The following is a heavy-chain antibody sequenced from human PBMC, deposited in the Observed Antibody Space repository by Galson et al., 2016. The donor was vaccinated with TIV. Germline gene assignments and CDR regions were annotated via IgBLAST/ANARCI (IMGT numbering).Heavy chain of an antibody. D-gene: IGHD2-15*01. CDR2: INPIFRTP. J-gene: IGHJ3*02. V-gene: IGHV1-69*13. CDR3: ARETCSGGTCYSRIGALDI. CDR1: GGTFSFYA. Sequence: SVKVSCKASGGTFSFYAITWVRQAPGQGLEWMGGINPIFRTPNYAQKFQGRVTMTADDSTRTAYMELSSLGSEDTAVYYCARETCSGGTCYSRIGALDIWGQGTMVTVSS.